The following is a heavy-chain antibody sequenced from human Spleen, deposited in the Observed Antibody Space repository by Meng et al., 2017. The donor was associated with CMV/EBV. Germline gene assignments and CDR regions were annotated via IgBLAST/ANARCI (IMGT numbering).Heavy chain of an antibody. CDR2: IYYTGIS. CDR1: Y. J-gene: IGHJ6*02. D-gene: IGHD3-10*01. CDR3: ARGGFAPRTQAPTKPYYYYSGVDV. Sequence: YWSWIRQSPGRGLEWIGDIYYTGISFYNPSLKSRVSISVDTSKNRFSLRLTSLTAADTAVFYCARGGFAPRTQAPTKPYYYYSGVDVWGRGTVVTVSS. V-gene: IGHV4-30-4*01.